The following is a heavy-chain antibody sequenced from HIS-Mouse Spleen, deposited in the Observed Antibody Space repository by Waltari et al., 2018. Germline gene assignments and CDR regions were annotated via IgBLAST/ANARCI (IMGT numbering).Heavy chain of an antibody. CDR3: ARDMRTAPDY. J-gene: IGHJ4*02. V-gene: IGHV4-30-4*01. CDR2: IDYRWIT. Sequence: QVQLQESGPGLVKPSQTLSLTCTVSGGSISSGDYYWSWIRQPPGKGREWIGYIDYRWITHYTPSLKSRVTISVDTSKNQFSLKLSSVTAADTAVYYCARDMRTAPDYWGQGTLVTVSS. CDR1: GGSISSGDYY. D-gene: IGHD2-21*02.